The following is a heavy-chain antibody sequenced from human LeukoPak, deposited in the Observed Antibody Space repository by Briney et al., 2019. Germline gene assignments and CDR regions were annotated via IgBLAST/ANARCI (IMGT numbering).Heavy chain of an antibody. CDR1: GFTFSTYS. CDR2: ISSSSNYI. J-gene: IGHJ4*02. Sequence: RSLRLSCVASGFTFSTYSMNWVRQAPGKGLEWVSSISSSSNYIYYTDSVKGRFTISRDNAKNSLYLQMNSLRAADTAVYYCAQNFYDSSGLYFDYWGQGTLVTVSS. D-gene: IGHD3-22*01. V-gene: IGHV3-21*01. CDR3: AQNFYDSSGLYFDY.